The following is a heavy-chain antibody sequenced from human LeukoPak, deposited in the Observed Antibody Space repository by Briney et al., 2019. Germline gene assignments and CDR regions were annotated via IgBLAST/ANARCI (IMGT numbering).Heavy chain of an antibody. CDR1: GFTSSSYA. Sequence: PGRSLRLSCAASGFTSSSYAMHWVRQAPGKGLEWVSYISSSGSTIYYADSVKGRFTISRDNAKNSLYLQMNSLRAEDTAVYYCARGRRWATVTTSGEGAEYFQHWGQGTLVTVSS. V-gene: IGHV3-48*04. D-gene: IGHD4-17*01. CDR2: ISSSGSTI. CDR3: ARGRRWATVTTSGEGAEYFQH. J-gene: IGHJ1*01.